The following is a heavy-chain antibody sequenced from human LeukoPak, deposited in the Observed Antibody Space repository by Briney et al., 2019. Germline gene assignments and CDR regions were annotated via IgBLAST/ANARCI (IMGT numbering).Heavy chain of an antibody. V-gene: IGHV3-21*01. J-gene: IGHJ3*02. D-gene: IGHD3-3*01. Sequence: PGRSLRLSCAASGFTFTSYTMNWVRQAPGKGLEWVSSISSRSSYIYYADSVKGRFTISRDNAKNSLYLQMNSLRADDSAVYYCASLVGGYYPPVEAFDIWGQGTMVTVSS. CDR3: ASLVGGYYPPVEAFDI. CDR1: GFTFTSYT. CDR2: ISSRSSYI.